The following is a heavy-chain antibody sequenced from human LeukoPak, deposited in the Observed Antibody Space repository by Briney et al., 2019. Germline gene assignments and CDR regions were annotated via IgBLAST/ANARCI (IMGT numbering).Heavy chain of an antibody. D-gene: IGHD2-2*01. CDR3: ARERSSDAFDI. CDR2: ISSSGSYI. J-gene: IGHJ3*02. V-gene: IGHV3-21*01. Sequence: GGSLRLSCAASRFTFSSYSMNWVRQAPGKGLEWVSSISSSGSYIYYADSVKGRFTISRDNAKNSLYLQMNSLRAEDTAVYYCARERSSDAFDIWGQGTMVTVSS. CDR1: RFTFSSYS.